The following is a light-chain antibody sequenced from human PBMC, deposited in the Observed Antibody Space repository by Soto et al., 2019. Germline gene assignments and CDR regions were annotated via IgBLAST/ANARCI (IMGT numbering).Light chain of an antibody. CDR2: GAS. Sequence: EIVLTQSPGTLSLSPGERATLSCRASQSVSSSYLAWYQQKPGQAPRLLIYGASSRATGIPDRFSGSGSGTDFTLTISRLEPEDFAVYYCQQYGSSPPTFGQGPKVEIQ. CDR3: QQYGSSPPT. CDR1: QSVSSSY. V-gene: IGKV3-20*01. J-gene: IGKJ1*01.